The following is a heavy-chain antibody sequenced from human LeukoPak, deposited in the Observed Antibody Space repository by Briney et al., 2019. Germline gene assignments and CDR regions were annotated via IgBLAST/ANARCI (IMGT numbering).Heavy chain of an antibody. V-gene: IGHV4-59*12. D-gene: IGHD5-12*01. CDR1: GGSISSYY. CDR2: IYYSGST. J-gene: IGHJ6*03. Sequence: SETLSLTCTVSGGSISSYYWSWIRQPQGKGREWIGYIYYSGSTNYNPSLKSRVNISVDTSKTPFSLKLSSVTAADTAVYYCVRLSAPRMWLRFYYYYYMDVWGKGTTVTISS. CDR3: VRLSAPRMWLRFYYYYYMDV.